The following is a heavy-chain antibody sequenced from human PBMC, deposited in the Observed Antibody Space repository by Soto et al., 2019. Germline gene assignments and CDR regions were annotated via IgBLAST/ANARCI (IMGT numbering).Heavy chain of an antibody. D-gene: IGHD4-4*01. Sequence: ASVKVSCKVSRYTLTELSMHWVRQAPGKGLEWMGGFDPEDGETIYAQKFQGRVTMTEDTSTDTAYMELSSLRSEDTAVYYCATDLTATVTTRPYYYGMDVWGQGTTVTVSS. CDR3: ATDLTATVTTRPYYYGMDV. CDR1: RYTLTELS. V-gene: IGHV1-24*01. CDR2: FDPEDGET. J-gene: IGHJ6*02.